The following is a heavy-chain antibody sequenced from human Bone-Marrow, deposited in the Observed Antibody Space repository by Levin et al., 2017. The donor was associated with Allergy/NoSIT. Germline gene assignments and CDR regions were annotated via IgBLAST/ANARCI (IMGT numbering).Heavy chain of an antibody. D-gene: IGHD3-22*01. V-gene: IGHV1-24*01. CDR3: ATDLTPDSSNYYYNY. CDR1: GNTLTEIS. Sequence: VASVKVSCKVSGNTLTEISMHWVRQAPGKGLEWMGGFDPENGETNYAQKFQGRVTMTEDTSTDTAYMDLSSLRFEDTAVYYCATDLTPDSSNYYYNYWGQGTLVTVS. J-gene: IGHJ4*02. CDR2: FDPENGET.